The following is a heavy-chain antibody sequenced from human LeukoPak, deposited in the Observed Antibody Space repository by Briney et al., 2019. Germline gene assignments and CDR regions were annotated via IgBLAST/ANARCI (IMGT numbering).Heavy chain of an antibody. J-gene: IGHJ4*02. Sequence: GASVKVSCKASGYTFTTYGISWVRQAPGQGLEWMGWINTCNGNANSAQKFQDRVTMTRDTSTSTAYMDLRRLRSDDTAVYYCARDCNSGNCYSDSWGQGTLVTVSS. CDR1: GYTFTTYG. CDR3: ARDCNSGNCYSDS. CDR2: INTCNGNA. D-gene: IGHD2/OR15-2a*01. V-gene: IGHV1-18*01.